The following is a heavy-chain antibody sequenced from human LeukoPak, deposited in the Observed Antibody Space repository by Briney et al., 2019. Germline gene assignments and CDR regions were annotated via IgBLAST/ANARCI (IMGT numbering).Heavy chain of an antibody. J-gene: IGHJ4*02. CDR2: INPNSGGT. Sequence: ASVKVSCKASGCTFTGYYMHWVRQAPGQGLEWMGWINPNSGGTNYAQKFQGRVTMTRDTSISTAYMELSRLRSDDTAVYYCARDLGTLAVAGKTTDYWGQGTLVTVSS. CDR3: ARDLGTLAVAGKTTDY. V-gene: IGHV1-2*02. D-gene: IGHD6-19*01. CDR1: GCTFTGYY.